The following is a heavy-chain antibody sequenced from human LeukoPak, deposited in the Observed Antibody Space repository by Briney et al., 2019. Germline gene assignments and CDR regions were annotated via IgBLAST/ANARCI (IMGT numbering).Heavy chain of an antibody. CDR3: ARDIATSGHLAFED. CDR2: ISTSSSYI. D-gene: IGHD6-13*01. J-gene: IGHJ4*02. CDR1: AFTFRTYS. Sequence: GGSLRLSCVASAFTFRTYSMHWVRQAPGKGLEWVSSISTSSSYIYYADSVKGRFTISRDNAKNSLFLQMNSLRAEDTAVYYCARDIATSGHLAFEDWGQGTLVTVSS. V-gene: IGHV3-21*01.